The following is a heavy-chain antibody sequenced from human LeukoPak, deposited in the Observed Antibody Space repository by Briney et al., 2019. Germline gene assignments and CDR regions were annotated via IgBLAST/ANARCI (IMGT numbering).Heavy chain of an antibody. J-gene: IGHJ4*02. D-gene: IGHD3-10*01. CDR3: ARSSIRFGELFDY. CDR1: GFTFSSYE. V-gene: IGHV3-48*03. CDR2: ISSSGSTI. Sequence: PGGSLRLSCAASGFTFSSYEMNWVRQAPGKGLEWVSYISSSGSTIYYADSVKGRFTISRVNAKNSLYLQMNSLRAEDTAVYYCARSSIRFGELFDYWGQGTLVTVSS.